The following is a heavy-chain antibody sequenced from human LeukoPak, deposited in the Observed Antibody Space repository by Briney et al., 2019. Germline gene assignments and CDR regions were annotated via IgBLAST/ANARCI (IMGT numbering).Heavy chain of an antibody. CDR3: AGAPPYCSSTSCYGHYYYGMDV. CDR1: GDSVSSNTAA. D-gene: IGHD2-2*01. J-gene: IGHJ6*02. CDR2: TFYRSKWYD. V-gene: IGHV6-1*01. Sequence: SQTLSLTCAISGDSVSSNTAAWNWIRQSPSRGLEWLGRTFYRSKWYDDYAPSVKSRLAINPDTSKNQFSLKLSSVTAADTAVYYCAGAPPYCSSTSCYGHYYYGMDVWGQGTTVTVSS.